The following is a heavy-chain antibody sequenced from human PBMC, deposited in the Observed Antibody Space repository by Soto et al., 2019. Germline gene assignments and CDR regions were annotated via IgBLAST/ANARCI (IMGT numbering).Heavy chain of an antibody. CDR1: GFTFSSYW. CDR3: ALAVAGLAAIGY. V-gene: IGHV3-74*01. J-gene: IGHJ4*02. CDR2: INSDGSST. D-gene: IGHD6-19*01. Sequence: EVQLVESGGGLVQPGGSLRLSCAASGFTFSSYWMHWVRQAPGKGLVWVSRINSDGSSTSYADSVKGRFTISRDNAKNARYLQMNSLRAEGTAVYYCALAVAGLAAIGYWGQGTLVTVSS.